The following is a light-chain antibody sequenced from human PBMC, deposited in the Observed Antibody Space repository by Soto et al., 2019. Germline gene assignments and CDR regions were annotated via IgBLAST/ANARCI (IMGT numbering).Light chain of an antibody. Sequence: DIQLTQSPSFLSASVGDRVTITCRASQGISSYLAWYQQKPGKAPKLLIYTASTLQSGVPSRFSGSGSGTEFTHTLSSPQPEDFATYYCQQLNSYQYTFGQGTKLEIK. CDR2: TAS. CDR1: QGISSY. V-gene: IGKV1-9*01. CDR3: QQLNSYQYT. J-gene: IGKJ2*01.